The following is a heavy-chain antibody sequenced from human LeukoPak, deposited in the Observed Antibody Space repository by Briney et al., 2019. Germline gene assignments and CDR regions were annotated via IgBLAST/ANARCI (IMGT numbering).Heavy chain of an antibody. D-gene: IGHD6-19*01. Sequence: SETLSLTCTVSGGSISSYYWSWIRQPPGKGLEWIGYIYYSGSTNYNPSLKSRVTTSVDTSKNQFSLKLSSVTAADTAVYYCARDYSSGWYYFDYWGQGTLVTVSS. CDR2: IYYSGST. CDR1: GGSISSYY. V-gene: IGHV4-59*01. J-gene: IGHJ4*02. CDR3: ARDYSSGWYYFDY.